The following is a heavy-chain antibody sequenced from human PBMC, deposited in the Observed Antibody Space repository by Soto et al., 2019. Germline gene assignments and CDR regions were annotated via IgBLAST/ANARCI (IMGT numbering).Heavy chain of an antibody. J-gene: IGHJ4*02. V-gene: IGHV1-69*12. D-gene: IGHD5-12*01. CDR1: GGTFSTYA. CDR3: ARGIQPWLRRINNGYSG. CDR2: IIPMFGTA. Sequence: QVQLVQSGAEVKKPESSVKVSCKAPGGTFSTYAISWVRQAPGQGLEWMGGIIPMFGTANYAQRFQDRVTITADESTNKVHLELSRLRSEDTAVYFCARGIQPWLRRINNGYSGWGQGTLVTVSS.